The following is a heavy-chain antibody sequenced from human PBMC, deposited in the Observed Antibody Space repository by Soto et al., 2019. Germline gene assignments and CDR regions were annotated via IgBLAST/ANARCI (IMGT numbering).Heavy chain of an antibody. V-gene: IGHV3-21*01. D-gene: IGHD1-26*01. J-gene: IGHJ4*02. CDR3: ARDQPLWEPNLVWDY. CDR2: ISSSSSYI. Sequence: GGSLRFSCAASGFTFSSYSMNWVRQAPGKGLEWVSSISSSSSYIYYADSVKGRFTISRDNAKNSLYLQMNSLRAEDTAVYYCARDQPLWEPNLVWDYWGQGTLVTVSS. CDR1: GFTFSSYS.